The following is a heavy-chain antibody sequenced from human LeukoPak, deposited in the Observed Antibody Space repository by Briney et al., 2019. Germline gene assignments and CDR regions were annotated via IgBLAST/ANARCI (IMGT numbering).Heavy chain of an antibody. J-gene: IGHJ4*02. CDR1: GGSISSYY. Sequence: KPSETLPLTCTVSGGSISSYYWSWIRQPPGKGLERIGYIYYSGSTDYNPSLKSRVTISVDTSKNQFSLKLSSVTAADTAVYYCARHSTYYYDSSGYLDYWGQGTLVTVSS. CDR3: ARHSTYYYDSSGYLDY. CDR2: IYYSGST. D-gene: IGHD3-22*01. V-gene: IGHV4-59*08.